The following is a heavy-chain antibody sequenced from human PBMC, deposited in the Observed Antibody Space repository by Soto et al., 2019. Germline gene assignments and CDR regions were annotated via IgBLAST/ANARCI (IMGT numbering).Heavy chain of an antibody. D-gene: IGHD2-15*01. V-gene: IGHV3-30*18. Sequence: VQLLESGGGLIQPGGSLRLSCAASGFTFSYGIHWLRQAPGKGLEWVAYISYDSSNKFYGDSVKGRFTICRDNSKNTQFLQMNSLRAEDTAVYYCAKLVIGYCSGNTCDDYWGQGTLVAVSS. CDR2: ISYDSSNK. CDR1: GFTFSYG. J-gene: IGHJ4*02. CDR3: AKLVIGYCSGNTCDDY.